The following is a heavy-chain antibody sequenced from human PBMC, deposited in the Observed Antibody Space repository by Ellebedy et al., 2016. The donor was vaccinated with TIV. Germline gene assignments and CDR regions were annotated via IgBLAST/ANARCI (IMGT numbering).Heavy chain of an antibody. CDR2: IYYSGST. Sequence: SETLSLXXTVSGGSISSYYWSWIRQPPGKGLEWLGYIYYSGSTDYNPSLKSRVTISVDTTKNQFSLKLSSVTAADTAVYYCARAATPSTPVDYWGQGTLVTVSS. CDR3: ARAATPSTPVDY. V-gene: IGHV4-59*01. CDR1: GGSISSYY. D-gene: IGHD2-15*01. J-gene: IGHJ4*02.